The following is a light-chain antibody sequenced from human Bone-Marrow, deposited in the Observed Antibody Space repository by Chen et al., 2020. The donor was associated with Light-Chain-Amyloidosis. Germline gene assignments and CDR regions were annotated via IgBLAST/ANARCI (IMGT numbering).Light chain of an antibody. CDR3: QSADSSDTYVV. J-gene: IGLJ2*01. CDR2: KDS. Sequence: SYDLTQPPSVSVSPGQTARITCSGDTFPMQYTYWYQRKPGQAPVLVIYKDSERPSGIPERFSGSSSGTTVTLTISGVQAEDEADYYCQSADSSDTYVVFGGGTKLTVL. CDR1: TFPMQY. V-gene: IGLV3-25*03.